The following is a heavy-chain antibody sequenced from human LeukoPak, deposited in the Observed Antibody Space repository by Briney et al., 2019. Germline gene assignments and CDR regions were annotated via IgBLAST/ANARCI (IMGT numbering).Heavy chain of an antibody. CDR2: ISGSGGST. J-gene: IGHJ5*02. CDR1: GFAFSSYA. D-gene: IGHD3-22*01. CDR3: AREYYYDSSGYYYA. V-gene: IGHV3-23*01. Sequence: GSLRLSCAASGFAFSSYAMSWVRQAPGKGLGWVSAISGSGGSTYYADSVKGRFTISRDNSKNTLYLQMNSLRAEDTAVYYCAREYYYDSSGYYYAWGQGTLVTVSS.